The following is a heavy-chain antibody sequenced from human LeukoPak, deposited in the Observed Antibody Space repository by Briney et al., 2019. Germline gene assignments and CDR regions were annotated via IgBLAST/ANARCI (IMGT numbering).Heavy chain of an antibody. V-gene: IGHV3-21*01. CDR2: ISSSRSYI. Sequence: GGSLRLSCAASGFTFSSYSMNWVRQAPGKGLEWVSSISSSRSYIYYADSVKGRFTISRDNAKNSLYLQMNSLRAEDTAVYYCARDDILTGQPWNYWGQGTLVTVSS. CDR1: GFTFSSYS. CDR3: ARDDILTGQPWNY. J-gene: IGHJ4*02. D-gene: IGHD3-9*01.